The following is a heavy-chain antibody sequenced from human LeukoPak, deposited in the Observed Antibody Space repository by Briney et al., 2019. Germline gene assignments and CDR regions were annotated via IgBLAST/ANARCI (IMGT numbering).Heavy chain of an antibody. CDR1: GGSYSGYY. CDR3: ARERITIFSWFDP. Sequence: SQTLSLTCAVYGGSYSGYYWTWIPQPPGKGPEWIGEINHSGSTNYNPSLKSRVTISVDTSKNQFSLKLSSVTAADTVVYYCARERITIFSWFDPWGQGSLVTVS. V-gene: IGHV4-34*01. CDR2: INHSGST. D-gene: IGHD3-3*01. J-gene: IGHJ5*02.